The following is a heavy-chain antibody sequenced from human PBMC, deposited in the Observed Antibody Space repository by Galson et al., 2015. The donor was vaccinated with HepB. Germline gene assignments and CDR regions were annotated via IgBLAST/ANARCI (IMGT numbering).Heavy chain of an antibody. Sequence: SLRLSCAASGFTVSSNYMSWVRQAPGKGLEWVSVIYSGGSTYYADSVKGRFTISRHNSKNTLYLQMNSLKTEDTAMYFCTTEGAGPTSGYYFGMDVWGQGNPGHRLL. J-gene: IGHJ6*02. CDR2: IYSGGST. CDR3: TTEGAGPTSGYYFGMDV. CDR1: GFTVSSNY. V-gene: IGHV3-53*01. D-gene: IGHD1-26*01.